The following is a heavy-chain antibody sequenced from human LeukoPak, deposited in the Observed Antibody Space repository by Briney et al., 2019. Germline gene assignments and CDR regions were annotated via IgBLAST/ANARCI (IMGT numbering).Heavy chain of an antibody. Sequence: ASVTVSFQASGYTFTSYDINWLRQAPGQGLEWMGWMNPNSGNTGYAQKFQGRVTMTRNTSISTAYMELSSLRSEDTAVYYCARSIAASDRGYWGQGTLVTVSS. CDR2: MNPNSGNT. J-gene: IGHJ4*02. CDR3: ARSIAASDRGY. D-gene: IGHD6-13*01. CDR1: GYTFTSYD. V-gene: IGHV1-8*01.